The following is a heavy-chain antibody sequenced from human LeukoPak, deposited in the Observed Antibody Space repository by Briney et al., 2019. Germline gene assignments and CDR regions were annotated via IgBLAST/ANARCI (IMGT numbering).Heavy chain of an antibody. D-gene: IGHD5-18*01. J-gene: IGHJ3*02. CDR1: GYTFTSYD. CDR2: MNPNSGNT. CDR3: ARDQIHRDGAFDI. V-gene: IGHV1-8*01. Sequence: ASVKVSCKASGYTFTSYDINWVRQATGQGLEWMGWMNPNSGNTGYAQKFQGRVTMTRNTSISTAYMELSSLRSEDTAVYYCARDQIHRDGAFDIWGQGTMVTVSS.